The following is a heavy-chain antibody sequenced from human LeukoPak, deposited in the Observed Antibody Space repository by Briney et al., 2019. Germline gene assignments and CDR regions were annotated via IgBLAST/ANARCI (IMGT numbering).Heavy chain of an antibody. CDR3: ARAGGSGWFDP. V-gene: IGHV3-74*01. Sequence: PGGTLRLSCAASGFTFRNYWMHWVRQAPGKGLVWVSRINIDGSTRYADSVEGRFTISRDNAKNTLYLQMNSLRAEDTAVYYCARAGGSGWFDPWGQGTLVTVHS. CDR1: GFTFRNYW. CDR2: INIDGST. D-gene: IGHD3-10*01. J-gene: IGHJ5*02.